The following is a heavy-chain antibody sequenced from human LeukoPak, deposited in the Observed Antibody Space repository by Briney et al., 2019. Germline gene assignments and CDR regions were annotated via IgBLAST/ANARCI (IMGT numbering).Heavy chain of an antibody. J-gene: IGHJ4*02. V-gene: IGHV3-48*01. D-gene: IGHD5-12*01. CDR2: ISSSSSTI. Sequence: GGSLRLSCAASGFTFSSYSMNWVRQAPGKGLEWVSYISSSSSTIYYADSVKGRFTISRDNAKNSLYLQMNSLRAEDTAVYYCARDWAATIPRFFDYWGQGTLVTVSS. CDR1: GFTFSSYS. CDR3: ARDWAATIPRFFDY.